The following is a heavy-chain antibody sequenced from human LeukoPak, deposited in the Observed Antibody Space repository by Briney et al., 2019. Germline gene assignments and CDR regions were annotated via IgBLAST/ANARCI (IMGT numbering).Heavy chain of an antibody. Sequence: ASVKVSCKASGYTFTNFGISWVRQAPGQGLEWMGWISTHKGDTNYAQILQGRVTMTTDTSTSTAYMELGSLRSDDTAVYYCARAGGWARGDYKADAFDIWDQGTMVTVSS. CDR3: ARAGGWARGDYKADAFDI. J-gene: IGHJ3*02. V-gene: IGHV1-18*01. CDR1: GYTFTNFG. CDR2: ISTHKGDT. D-gene: IGHD6-19*01.